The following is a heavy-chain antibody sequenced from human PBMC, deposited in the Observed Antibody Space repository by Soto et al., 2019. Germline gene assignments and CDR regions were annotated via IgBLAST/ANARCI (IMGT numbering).Heavy chain of an antibody. V-gene: IGHV3-64D*06. CDR3: AKDPGRLVLTIRGYRFEN. D-gene: IGHD2-8*02. CDR2: IISNGGST. CDR1: GXTLSRYS. Sequence: PXGSLRLSCSASGXTLSRYSMHWVRQAPGRGLEYVSTIISNGGSTYSADSVKGRFTISRGNSNNTLYLQMSSLRSYDTALYYCAKDPGRLVLTIRGYRFENWGQGTLGTVSS. J-gene: IGHJ4*02.